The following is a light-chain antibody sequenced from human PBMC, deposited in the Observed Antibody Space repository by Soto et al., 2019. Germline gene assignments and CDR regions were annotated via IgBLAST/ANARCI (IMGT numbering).Light chain of an antibody. CDR3: QQYGSSGYT. J-gene: IGKJ2*01. Sequence: EIVLTQSPGTLSLSPGERATLSCRASQSVSSSYLAWYQQKPGQATRLLIYGASSRATGIPDRFSGSGSGTDFTLTISRLEPEDFAVYYCQQYGSSGYTFGQGTKLEIK. V-gene: IGKV3-20*01. CDR1: QSVSSSY. CDR2: GAS.